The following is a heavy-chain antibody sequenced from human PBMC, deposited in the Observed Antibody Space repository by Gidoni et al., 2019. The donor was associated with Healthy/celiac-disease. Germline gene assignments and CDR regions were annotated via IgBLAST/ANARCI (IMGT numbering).Heavy chain of an antibody. CDR2: IYWNDDK. D-gene: IGHD3-22*01. J-gene: IGHJ6*02. V-gene: IGHV2-5*01. Sequence: QITLKESGPTLVKPTQTLTLTCTFSGFSLSTSGVGVGWIRQPPGKALEWLALIYWNDDKRYSPSLKSRLTITKDTSKNQVVLTMTNMDPVDTATYYCAHSMIVVVNGSPYYYYGMDVWGQGTTVTVSS. CDR1: GFSLSTSGVG. CDR3: AHSMIVVVNGSPYYYYGMDV.